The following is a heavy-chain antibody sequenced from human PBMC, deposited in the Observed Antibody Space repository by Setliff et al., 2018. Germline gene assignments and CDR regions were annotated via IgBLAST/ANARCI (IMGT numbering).Heavy chain of an antibody. J-gene: IGHJ6*03. CDR1: GFRFTSFG. Sequence: GASVKVSCKTSGFRFTSFGFSWVRQAPGQGLEWMGGTIPMFGTTEYAQKFQDRVTIITDESTSTAYMELSSLRIEDTAVYYCAREGVDTRSSTDYRYYMDVWGKGTTVTVSS. D-gene: IGHD5-18*01. CDR2: TIPMFGTT. CDR3: AREGVDTRSSTDYRYYMDV. V-gene: IGHV1-69*05.